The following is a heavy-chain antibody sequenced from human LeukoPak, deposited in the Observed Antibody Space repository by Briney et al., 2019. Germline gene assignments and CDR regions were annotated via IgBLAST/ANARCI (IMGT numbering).Heavy chain of an antibody. CDR3: VAPRSWELSDMAV. Sequence: SQTLSLTCTVSGYSISTNYYWAWIRQSPGTGLEWIRSVYHNGETYYNPSLKSRVIISVDTSKNEFSLRLTSVTAADTAVYYCVAPRSWELSDMAVSGKGKTVIVSS. CDR1: GYSISTNYY. CDR2: VYHNGET. V-gene: IGHV4-38-2*02. J-gene: IGHJ6*03. D-gene: IGHD1-26*01.